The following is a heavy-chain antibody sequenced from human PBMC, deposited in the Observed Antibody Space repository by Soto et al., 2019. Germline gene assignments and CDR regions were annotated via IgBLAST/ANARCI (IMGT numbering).Heavy chain of an antibody. J-gene: IGHJ6*03. Sequence: SETLSLTCTVSGGSVNTGTYYWSWIRQPPGKGLEWIGYTYYSGTTNSNPSLKSRVTISLDTSKNQFSLRLSSVTAADTAVYYCARPYSGYDLYYYMDVWGKGTTVTVSS. CDR3: ARPYSGYDLYYYMDV. V-gene: IGHV4-61*01. CDR2: TYYSGTT. CDR1: GGSVNTGTYY. D-gene: IGHD5-12*01.